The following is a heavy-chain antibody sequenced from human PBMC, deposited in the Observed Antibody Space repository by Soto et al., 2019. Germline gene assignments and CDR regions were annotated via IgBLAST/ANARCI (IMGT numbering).Heavy chain of an antibody. V-gene: IGHV3-21*01. CDR1: GFTFSSYS. CDR3: ARDSPQATDDAFDI. CDR2: ISSSSSYI. J-gene: IGHJ3*02. Sequence: PGGSLRLSCAASGFTFSSYSMNWVRQAPGKGLEWVSSISSSSSYIYYADSVKGRFTISRDNAKNSLYLQMNSLRAEDTAVYYCARDSPQATDDAFDIWGQGTMVTVSS.